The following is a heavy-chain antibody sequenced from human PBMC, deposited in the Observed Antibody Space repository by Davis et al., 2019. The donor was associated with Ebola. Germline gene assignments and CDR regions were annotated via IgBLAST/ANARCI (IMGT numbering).Heavy chain of an antibody. J-gene: IGHJ6*02. CDR3: ARAGTYYYGSGSYYNGAAYGMDV. D-gene: IGHD3-10*01. V-gene: IGHV1-3*01. Sequence: AASVKVSCKASGYTFTSYAMHWVRQAPGQRLEWMGWINAGNGNTKYSQKFQGRVTTTRDTSASTAYMELSSLRSEDTAVYYCARAGTYYYGSGSYYNGAAYGMDVWGQGTTVTVSS. CDR2: INAGNGNT. CDR1: GYTFTSYA.